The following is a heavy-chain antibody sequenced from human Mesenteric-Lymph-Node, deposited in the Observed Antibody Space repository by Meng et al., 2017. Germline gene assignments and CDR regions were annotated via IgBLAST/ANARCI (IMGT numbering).Heavy chain of an antibody. J-gene: IGHJ5*02. V-gene: IGHV4-39*01. Sequence: QPQLQESGPGLVRHSEALYLTCSVSGGSISTSGYYWGWIRQPPGKGLEWIGSIGHSGFTYYTPSLKSRVTVSIDTSRNQFSLWLTSVTAADTAVYYCVRSSAWVRTGFDPWGQGTLVTVSS. CDR1: GGSISTSGYY. CDR3: VRSSAWVRTGFDP. D-gene: IGHD6-19*01. CDR2: IGHSGFT.